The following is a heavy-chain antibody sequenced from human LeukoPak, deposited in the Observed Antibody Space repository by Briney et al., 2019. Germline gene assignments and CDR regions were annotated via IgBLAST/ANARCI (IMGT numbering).Heavy chain of an antibody. V-gene: IGHV2-5*01. CDR1: GFSLTTSGVG. CDR2: IYWNDHK. CDR3: AHSYDTGGNYYSRFDN. J-gene: IGHJ4*02. Sequence: SGPTLVNPTQTLTLTCTFSGFSLTTSGVGVGWIRQPPGKALEWLALIYWNDHKPYSPALRSRLTVTKDTSKNQVVLTMTNMDPVDTATYYCAHSYDTGGNYYSRFDNWGQGTLVTVSS. D-gene: IGHD3-22*01.